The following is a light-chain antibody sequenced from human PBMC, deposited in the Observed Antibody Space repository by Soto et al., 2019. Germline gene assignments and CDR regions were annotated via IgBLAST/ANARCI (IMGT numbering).Light chain of an antibody. CDR2: DAS. CDR3: QQYHTYRT. J-gene: IGKJ1*01. Sequence: DIQMTQSPSTLSASVGDRVAITCRASQSINNWLAWYQLKPGKAPKLLIYDASTLESGVPSRFSGSGSGTEFTLTISSLQPDDFATYYCQQYHTYRTFGQGTKVEIK. V-gene: IGKV1-5*01. CDR1: QSINNW.